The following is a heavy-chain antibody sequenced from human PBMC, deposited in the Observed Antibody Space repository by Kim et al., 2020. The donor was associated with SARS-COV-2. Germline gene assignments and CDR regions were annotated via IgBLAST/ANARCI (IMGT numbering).Heavy chain of an antibody. CDR3: ARSCSSTSCPFDY. D-gene: IGHD2-2*01. Sequence: YAQKFQGSVTITADESTSTAYMELSSLRSEDTAVYYCARSCSSTSCPFDYWGQGTLVTVSS. J-gene: IGHJ4*02. V-gene: IGHV1-69*01.